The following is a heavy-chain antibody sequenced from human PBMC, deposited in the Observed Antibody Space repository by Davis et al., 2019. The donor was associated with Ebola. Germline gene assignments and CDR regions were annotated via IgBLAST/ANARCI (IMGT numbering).Heavy chain of an antibody. V-gene: IGHV3-21*04. CDR3: VKDSSNIWFDI. CDR1: GFTFSTYS. Sequence: GGSLRLSCAASGFTFSTYSMSWVRQAPGKALEWVSSISSDSDYIYYADSAKGRFTISRDNSKNTLYLQMNSLRVEDSAIYYCVKDSSNIWFDIWGQGTLVTVSS. CDR2: ISSDSDYI. D-gene: IGHD2/OR15-2a*01. J-gene: IGHJ3*02.